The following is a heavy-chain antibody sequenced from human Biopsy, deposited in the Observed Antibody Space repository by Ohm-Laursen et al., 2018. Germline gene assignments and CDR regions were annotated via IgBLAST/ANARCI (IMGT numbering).Heavy chain of an antibody. CDR2: VYFTGST. CDR3: ARDRRGDSYMDV. J-gene: IGHJ6*02. Sequence: SETLSLTCTVSGDSIRSYYWSWIRQTPEKGLEWIGHVYFTGSTNLDPSLKSRVTISVDTSRVRFSLTLSSVTAADTAIYYCARDRRGDSYMDVWGQGTTVTVSS. CDR1: GDSIRSYY. V-gene: IGHV4-59*01. D-gene: IGHD2-15*01.